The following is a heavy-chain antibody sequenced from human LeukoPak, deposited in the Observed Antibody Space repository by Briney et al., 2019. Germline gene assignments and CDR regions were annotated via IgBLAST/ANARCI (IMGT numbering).Heavy chain of an antibody. Sequence: GGSLRLSCAASGFTFDDYDMSWVRQAPGKGLEWVSGISGSDGSTYYADSVKGRFTISRDNSKNTLFLQMNSLRAEDTAVYYCAKDPRYFDWLFPFDPWGQGTLVTVSS. V-gene: IGHV3-23*01. CDR2: ISGSDGST. J-gene: IGHJ5*02. CDR1: GFTFDDYD. D-gene: IGHD3-9*01. CDR3: AKDPRYFDWLFPFDP.